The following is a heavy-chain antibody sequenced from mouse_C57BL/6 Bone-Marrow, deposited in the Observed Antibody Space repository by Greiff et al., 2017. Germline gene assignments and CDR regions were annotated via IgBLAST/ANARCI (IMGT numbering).Heavy chain of an antibody. CDR1: GYTFTSYW. V-gene: IGHV1-59*01. CDR3: AEGYWPFYY. CDR2: IDPSDSYT. D-gene: IGHD2-14*01. Sequence: QVQLQQPGAELVRPGTSVKLSCKASGYTFTSYWMHWVKQRPGQGLEWIGVIDPSDSYTNYNQKFKGKATLSVDTSSSTVYLQLSSLTSEDSAVSYCAEGYWPFYYWGQGTTLTVSS. J-gene: IGHJ2*01.